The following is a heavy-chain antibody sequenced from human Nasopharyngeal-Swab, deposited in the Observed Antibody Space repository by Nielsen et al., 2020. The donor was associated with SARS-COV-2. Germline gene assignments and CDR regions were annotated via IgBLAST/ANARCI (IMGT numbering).Heavy chain of an antibody. CDR3: ERDRFQH. V-gene: IGHV3-48*02. Sequence: VRQAPGKGLEWVSYISSSGSTIYYADSVRGRFTISRDNAKDSLERQRNSRRDEETEGEEWERDRFQHWGQGTLVTVSS. J-gene: IGHJ1*01. CDR2: ISSSGSTI.